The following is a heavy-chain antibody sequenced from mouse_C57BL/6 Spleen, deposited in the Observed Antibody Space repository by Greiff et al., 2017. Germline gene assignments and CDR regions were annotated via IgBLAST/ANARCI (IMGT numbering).Heavy chain of an antibody. D-gene: IGHD4-1*01. CDR2: ISSGGSYT. Sequence: EVQVVESGGDLVKPGGSLKLSCAASGFTFSSYGMSWVRQTPDKRLEWVATISSGGSYTYYPDNAKNTLYLQMSSLKSEDTAMYYCARRGTGTRYFDVWGTGTTVTVSS. CDR1: GFTFSSYG. J-gene: IGHJ1*03. V-gene: IGHV5-6*01. CDR3: ARRGTGTRYFDV.